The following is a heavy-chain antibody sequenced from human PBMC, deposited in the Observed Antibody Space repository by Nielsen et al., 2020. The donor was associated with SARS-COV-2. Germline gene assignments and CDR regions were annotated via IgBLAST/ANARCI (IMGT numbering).Heavy chain of an antibody. CDR1: GFSFMNFA. CDR3: ARGGVVPALFYYYYIDV. J-gene: IGHJ6*03. D-gene: IGHD3-3*01. V-gene: IGHV3-23*01. Sequence: LKISCAASGFSFMNFAMNWVRQSPGTGLEWVSGISGSGGTTYYADSVKGRFTISRDNSKNTLFLQMNNLRVEDTAVYYCARGGVVPALFYYYYIDVWGKGTKVTVSS. CDR2: ISGSGGTT.